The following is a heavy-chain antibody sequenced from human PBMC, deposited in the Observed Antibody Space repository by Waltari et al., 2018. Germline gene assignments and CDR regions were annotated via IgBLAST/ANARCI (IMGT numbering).Heavy chain of an antibody. Sequence: QVQLVQSGAEVKKPGSSVKVSCKASGGTFSSYAISWVRQAPGQGLEWMGGIIPIFGTANYAQKFQGRVTITADESTSTAYMELSSLRSEDTAVYYCATTKRLHYYDSSGLFDYWGQGTLVTVSS. CDR2: IIPIFGTA. D-gene: IGHD3-22*01. CDR1: GGTFSSYA. V-gene: IGHV1-69*13. J-gene: IGHJ4*02. CDR3: ATTKRLHYYDSSGLFDY.